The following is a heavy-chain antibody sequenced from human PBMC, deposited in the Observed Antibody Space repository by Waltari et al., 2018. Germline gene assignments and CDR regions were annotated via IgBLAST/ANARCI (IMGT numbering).Heavy chain of an antibody. J-gene: IGHJ6*02. CDR2: IYYSGST. Sequence: QVQLQESGPGLVKPSQTLSLTCTVSGGSISSGGYYWSWIRQHPGKGLEWIGYIYYSGSTYYNPSLKSLVTISVDTSKNQFSLKLSSVTAADTAVYYCARAIAAAGPDYYYYYGMDVWGQGTTVTVSS. D-gene: IGHD6-13*01. V-gene: IGHV4-31*01. CDR3: ARAIAAAGPDYYYYYGMDV. CDR1: GGSISSGGYY.